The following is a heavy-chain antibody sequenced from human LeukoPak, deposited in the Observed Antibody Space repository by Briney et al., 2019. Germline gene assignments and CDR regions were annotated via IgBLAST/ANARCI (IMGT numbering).Heavy chain of an antibody. V-gene: IGHV1-18*01. CDR3: ARVSVTAMAFRALGNWFDP. Sequence: GASVKVSCKASGYTFTSYGISWVRQAPGQGLEWMGWISAYNGNTNYAQKLQGRVTMTTDSSTSTAYMELRSLRSDDTAVYYCARVSVTAMAFRALGNWFDPWGQGTLVTVSS. CDR1: GYTFTSYG. D-gene: IGHD5-18*01. J-gene: IGHJ5*02. CDR2: ISAYNGNT.